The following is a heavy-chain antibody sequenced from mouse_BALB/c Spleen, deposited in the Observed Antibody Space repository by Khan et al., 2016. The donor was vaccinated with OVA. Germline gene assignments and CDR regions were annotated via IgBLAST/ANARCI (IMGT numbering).Heavy chain of an antibody. CDR1: GYTFTDYA. J-gene: IGHJ2*01. D-gene: IGHD2-3*01. CDR3: ARPAYDGYYDY. Sequence: VQLQQSGPELVRPGVSVKISCNGSGYTFTDYAMYWVKQSRAKSLEWIGLISTYSGSTNYNQKFKGKATMTVDKSSSTAYMELARLTSEDSAIYYCARPAYDGYYDYWGQGTTLTVSS. CDR2: ISTYSGST. V-gene: IGHV1S137*01.